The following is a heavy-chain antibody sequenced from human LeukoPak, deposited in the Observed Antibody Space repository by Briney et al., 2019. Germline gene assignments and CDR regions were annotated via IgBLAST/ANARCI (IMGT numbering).Heavy chain of an antibody. D-gene: IGHD2-15*01. CDR3: ARLLLLAPFHQYYYGMDV. J-gene: IGHJ6*04. Sequence: SVKVSCKASGGTFSSYAISWERQAPGQGLEWMGGIIPIFGTANYAQKFQGRVTITADESTSTAYMELSSLRSEDTAVYYCARLLLLAPFHQYYYGMDVWGKGTTVTVSS. CDR2: IIPIFGTA. V-gene: IGHV1-69*01. CDR1: GGTFSSYA.